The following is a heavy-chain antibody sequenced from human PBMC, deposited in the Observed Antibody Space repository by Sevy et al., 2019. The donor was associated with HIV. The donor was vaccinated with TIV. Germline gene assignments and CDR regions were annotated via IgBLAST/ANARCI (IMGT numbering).Heavy chain of an antibody. CDR2: IYHSGST. V-gene: IGHV4-38-2*01. CDR1: GYSISSGYY. Sequence: SETLSLTCAVSGYSISSGYYWGWIRQPPGKGLEWIGSIYHSGSTYYNPSLKSRVTISVDTSKNQFSLKLSSVTAADTAVYYCASFITITSYAFAIWGQGTMVTLSS. D-gene: IGHD3-10*01. CDR3: ASFITITSYAFAI. J-gene: IGHJ3*02.